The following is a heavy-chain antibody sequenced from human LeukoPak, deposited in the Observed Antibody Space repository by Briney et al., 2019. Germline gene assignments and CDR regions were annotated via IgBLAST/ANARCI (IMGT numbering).Heavy chain of an antibody. Sequence: NPSETLSLTCTVSGGSISSGSYYWSWIRQPAGKGLEWIGRIYTSGSTNYNPSLKSRVTISVDTSKNQFSLKLSSVTAADTAVYYCARGGSGWGAFDIWGQGTMVTVSS. CDR1: GGSISSGSYY. V-gene: IGHV4-61*02. CDR3: ARGGSGWGAFDI. J-gene: IGHJ3*02. CDR2: IYTSGST. D-gene: IGHD6-19*01.